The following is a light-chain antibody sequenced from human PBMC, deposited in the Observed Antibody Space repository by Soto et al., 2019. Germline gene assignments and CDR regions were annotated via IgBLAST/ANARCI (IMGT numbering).Light chain of an antibody. CDR3: QQYGNSPWT. V-gene: IGKV3-20*01. CDR1: QSVSSTY. CDR2: GAS. Sequence: EIVLTQSPGTLSLSPGEGATLSCRPSQSVSSTYLAWYQQKPGQAPRLLIYGASTRATGIPDRFSGSGSGTDFTLTISRLEPEDFAVYYCQQYGNSPWTFGQGTKVDIK. J-gene: IGKJ1*01.